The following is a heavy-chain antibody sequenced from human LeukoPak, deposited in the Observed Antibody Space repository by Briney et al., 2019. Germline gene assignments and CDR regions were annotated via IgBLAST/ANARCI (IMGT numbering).Heavy chain of an antibody. CDR1: GFTFSSYW. CDR3: ARVYLGTFYI. V-gene: IGHV3-7*01. J-gene: IGHJ3*02. CDR2: IKEDGSEK. D-gene: IGHD1-26*01. Sequence: GGSLRLSCAVSGFTFSSYWMSWVRQAPGKGLEWVANIKEDGSEKYYVDSVQSRFTISRDNAKNSLYLQMNSLRAEDTAVYYCARVYLGTFYISGQKTMVTVSS.